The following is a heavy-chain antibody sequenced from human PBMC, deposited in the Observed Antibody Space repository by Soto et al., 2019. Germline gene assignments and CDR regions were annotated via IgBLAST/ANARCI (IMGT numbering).Heavy chain of an antibody. CDR1: GGSFRGYF. CDR2: INDSGIT. CDR3: QGGDF. V-gene: IGHV4-34*01. D-gene: IGHD3-16*01. J-gene: IGHJ4*02. Sequence: SETLSLTCAVSGGSFRGYFWSWIRQSPDKGLEWIGEINDSGITYYNPSFKSRLTISVDTSTSQISLRLTSVTAADSAVYYCQGGDFWGQGTRVTVSS.